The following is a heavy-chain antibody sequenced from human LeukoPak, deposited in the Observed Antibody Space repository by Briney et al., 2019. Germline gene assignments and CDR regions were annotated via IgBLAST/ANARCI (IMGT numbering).Heavy chain of an antibody. D-gene: IGHD5-18*01. CDR2: IRSRTNSYAT. V-gene: IGHV3-73*01. Sequence: GGSLRLSCAASGFTFSGSAIHWVRQASGKGLEWVGRIRSRTNSYATAYAASVKGRFTISRDDSKNTAYLQMNSLRPEDTAVYYCARTGFGYGRFFDFWGQGSLVTVSS. J-gene: IGHJ4*02. CDR3: ARTGFGYGRFFDF. CDR1: GFTFSGSA.